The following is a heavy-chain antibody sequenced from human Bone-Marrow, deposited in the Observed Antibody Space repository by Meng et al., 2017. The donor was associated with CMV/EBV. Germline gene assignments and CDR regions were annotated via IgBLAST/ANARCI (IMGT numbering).Heavy chain of an antibody. CDR2: MNPNNSNT. V-gene: IGHV1-8*01. CDR3: ARGLTYYDILTLDY. Sequence: ASVKVSCKASGYTFTSCDINWVRQAAGQGLEWMGWMNPNNSNTVYAQKLQGTVTMTTDTSTSTAYMELRSLRSDDTAVYYCARGLTYYDILTLDYWGQGTLVTVSS. D-gene: IGHD3-9*01. CDR1: GYTFTSCD. J-gene: IGHJ4*02.